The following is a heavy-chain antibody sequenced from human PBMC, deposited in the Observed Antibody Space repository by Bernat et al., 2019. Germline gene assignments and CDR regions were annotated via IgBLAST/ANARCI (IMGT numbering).Heavy chain of an antibody. CDR2: INAGNGNT. CDR3: ARGGRGWGYFDY. D-gene: IGHD2-15*01. V-gene: IGHV1-3*01. J-gene: IGHJ4*02. Sequence: QVQLVQSGAEVKNPGASVKVSCKASGYTFTSYAMHWVRQAPGQRLEWMGWINAGNGNTKYSQKFQGRVTITRDTSASTAYMELSSLRSEDTAVYYCARGGRGWGYFDYWGQGTLVTVSS. CDR1: GYTFTSYA.